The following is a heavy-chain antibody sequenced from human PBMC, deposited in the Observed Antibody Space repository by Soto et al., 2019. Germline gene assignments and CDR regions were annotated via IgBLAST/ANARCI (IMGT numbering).Heavy chain of an antibody. V-gene: IGHV4-30-4*01. Sequence: QVQLQESGPGLVKPSQTLSLTCTVSGGSSNSGDYYWSWIRQPPGKGLEWIGYIYHSGSTYYNPSLKSRVTISVDTSKNQFSLKLSSVTAADTAVYYCARERPDGARLDPWGQGTLVTVSS. CDR3: ARERPDGARLDP. CDR2: IYHSGST. J-gene: IGHJ5*02. D-gene: IGHD6-6*01. CDR1: GGSSNSGDYY.